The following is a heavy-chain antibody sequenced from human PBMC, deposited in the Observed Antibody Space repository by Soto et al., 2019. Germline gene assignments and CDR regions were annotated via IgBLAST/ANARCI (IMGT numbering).Heavy chain of an antibody. Sequence: GGSLRLFCAASGFTFSSYGISWIRQAPGKGLEWVSYISSSSSYTNYADSVKGRFTISRDNAKNSLYLQMNSLRAEDTAVYYCARVLAAAGTKNFDYWGQGTLVTVSS. CDR3: ARVLAAAGTKNFDY. V-gene: IGHV3-11*05. D-gene: IGHD6-13*01. CDR1: GFTFSSYG. CDR2: ISSSSSYT. J-gene: IGHJ4*02.